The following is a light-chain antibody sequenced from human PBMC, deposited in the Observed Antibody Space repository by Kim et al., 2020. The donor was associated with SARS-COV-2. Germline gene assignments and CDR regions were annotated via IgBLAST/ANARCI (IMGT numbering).Light chain of an antibody. V-gene: IGKV1-5*01. Sequence: GDRVTITCRASQTVTSLLAWYQQKPGKAPKLLIYDASTLKSGVPSRFSGRGSGAEYILTIRSLQPEDYATYYCQQYYSPSPRTFGQGTKVDIK. CDR1: QTVTSL. CDR3: QQYYSPSPRT. J-gene: IGKJ1*01. CDR2: DAS.